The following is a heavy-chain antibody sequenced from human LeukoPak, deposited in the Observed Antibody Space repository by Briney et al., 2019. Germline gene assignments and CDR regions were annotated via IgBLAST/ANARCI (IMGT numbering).Heavy chain of an antibody. D-gene: IGHD1-26*01. CDR2: IKQDGSEK. J-gene: IGHJ4*02. CDR3: ASAWGVKVPPTY. Sequence: GGSLRLSCAASGFTFSSYWMSWVRQAPGKGLEWVANIKQDGSEKYYVDSVKGRFTIPRDNAKNPLYLQMNSLRAEDTAVYYCASAWGVKVPPTYWGQATLVTVSS. V-gene: IGHV3-7*01. CDR1: GFTFSSYW.